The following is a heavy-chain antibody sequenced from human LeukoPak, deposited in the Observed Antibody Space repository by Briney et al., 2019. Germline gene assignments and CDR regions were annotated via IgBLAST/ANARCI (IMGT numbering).Heavy chain of an antibody. CDR2: NYYSGSN. CDR1: VGSISSSSYY. Sequence: SETLSLTCTVSVGSISSSSYYWGWIRQPPGKGLEWIGCNYYSGSNYYNPSLKSRVTISVDTSKNHFSLKLSSVTAADTAVYDCARQLEDLRYFDWLPPYYFDYWGQGTLVTVSS. D-gene: IGHD3-9*01. V-gene: IGHV4-39*01. J-gene: IGHJ4*02. CDR3: ARQLEDLRYFDWLPPYYFDY.